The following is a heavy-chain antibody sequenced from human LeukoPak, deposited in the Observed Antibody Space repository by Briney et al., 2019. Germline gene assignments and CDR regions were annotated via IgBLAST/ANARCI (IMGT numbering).Heavy chain of an antibody. CDR2: IYYSGST. J-gene: IGHJ6*02. Sequence: PSETLSLTCTVSGGSISSYSWTWIRQPPGKGLECIGYIYYSGSTNYNSSLKSRVIISADTSKNQFSLKLTSVTAADTAVYYCARLRPDYDILTGFGMDVWGQGTTVTVSS. CDR3: ARLRPDYDILTGFGMDV. D-gene: IGHD3-9*01. CDR1: GGSISSYS. V-gene: IGHV4-59*01.